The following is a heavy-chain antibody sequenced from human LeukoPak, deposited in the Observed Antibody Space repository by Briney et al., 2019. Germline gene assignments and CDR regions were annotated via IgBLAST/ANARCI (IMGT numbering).Heavy chain of an antibody. CDR1: GFTFDVYA. V-gene: IGHV3-9*01. CDR3: AKGAYYYDSSVVPI. Sequence: GRSLRLSCAASGFTFDVYAMHCVRQAPGKGVEWVSGISWNSRSIGYADSVKGRFTISRDNAKNSLYLQMNSLRAEDTALYYCAKGAYYYDSSVVPIWGQGTMVTVSS. D-gene: IGHD3-22*01. CDR2: ISWNSRSI. J-gene: IGHJ3*02.